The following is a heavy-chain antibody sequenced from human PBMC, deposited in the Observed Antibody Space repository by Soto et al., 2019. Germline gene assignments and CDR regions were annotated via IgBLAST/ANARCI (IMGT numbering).Heavy chain of an antibody. CDR2: ISWNSGSI. CDR3: AKDISRQVAGPHYFDY. J-gene: IGHJ4*02. D-gene: IGHD6-19*01. V-gene: IGHV3-9*01. CDR1: GFTFDDYA. Sequence: EVQLVESGGGLVQPGRSLRLSCAASGFTFDDYAMHWVRQAPGKGLAWVSGISWNSGSIGYADSVKGRFPISRDHAKNSLELQLNSLRAEDTALYYCAKDISRQVAGPHYFDYWGQGTLVTVSS.